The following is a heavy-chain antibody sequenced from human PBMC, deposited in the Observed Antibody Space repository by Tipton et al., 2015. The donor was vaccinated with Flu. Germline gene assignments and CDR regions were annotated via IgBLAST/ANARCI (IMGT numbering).Heavy chain of an antibody. J-gene: IGHJ3*02. D-gene: IGHD6-19*01. Sequence: GSLRLSRAASGFSFSTYWMSWVRQAPGKGLEWVANINQDGSKKSYVDSVRGRFTISRDNGKNSVYLQMNSLRGEDTAVYYYATKGGSGPKDDNDMWGQG. CDR1: GFSFSTYW. CDR2: INQDGSKK. CDR3: ATKGGSGPKDDNDM. V-gene: IGHV3-7*01.